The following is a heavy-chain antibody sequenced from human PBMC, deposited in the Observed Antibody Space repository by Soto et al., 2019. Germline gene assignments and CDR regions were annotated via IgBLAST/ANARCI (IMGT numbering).Heavy chain of an antibody. J-gene: IGHJ4*02. CDR3: ARGGAMTTVTADY. CDR1: GYTFTSYH. Sequence: ASVKVSCKASGYTFTSYHINSVLQATGQGLEWMGWMNPNSGNTGYAQKFQGRVTMTRNTSISTAYMELSSLRSEDTAVYYCARGGAMTTVTADYWGQGTLVTVSS. CDR2: MNPNSGNT. D-gene: IGHD4-17*01. V-gene: IGHV1-8*01.